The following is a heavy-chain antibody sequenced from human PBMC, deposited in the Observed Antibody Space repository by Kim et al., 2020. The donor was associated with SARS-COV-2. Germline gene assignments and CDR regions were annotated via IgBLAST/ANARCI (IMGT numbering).Heavy chain of an antibody. CDR2: M. J-gene: IGHJ3*02. D-gene: IGHD3-16*01. CDR3: VRDRMGGAFDI. V-gene: IGHV3-48*02. Sequence: MYCADSVKGRFTTSRDNAKNSLHLQMNSLKDEDTAVYHCVRDRMGGAFDIWGQGTLVTVSS.